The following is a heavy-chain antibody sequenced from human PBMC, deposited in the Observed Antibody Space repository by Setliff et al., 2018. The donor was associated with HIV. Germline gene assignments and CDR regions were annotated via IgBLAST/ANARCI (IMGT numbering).Heavy chain of an antibody. CDR2: VYHSGST. CDR1: GGSISSYY. J-gene: IGHJ4*02. Sequence: SETLSLTCTVSGGSISSYYWGWIRQPPGKGLEWIGSVYHSGSTYYNPSLKSRVTISIDTSKNQFSLKLNSVTAADTAVYYCAKDRSGSYRTFAYWGPGILVTVSS. V-gene: IGHV4-39*07. D-gene: IGHD1-26*01. CDR3: AKDRSGSYRTFAY.